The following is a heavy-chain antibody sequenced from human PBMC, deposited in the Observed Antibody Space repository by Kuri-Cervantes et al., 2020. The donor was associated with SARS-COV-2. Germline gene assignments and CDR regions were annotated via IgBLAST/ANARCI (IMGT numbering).Heavy chain of an antibody. J-gene: IGHJ6*02. CDR1: GYTFINSW. CDR3: ARGLEYCSSTNCDRCRDYYYYGMDV. Sequence: GGSLRLSCKGSGYTFINSWSGWVRQHPGKGLEWMGIIYPDDSDSRYSPSFQGQVTTSADKSITPAHLQWSSLKASDTAIYYCARGLEYCSSTNCDRCRDYYYYGMDVWGQGTTVTVSS. D-gene: IGHD2-2*02. V-gene: IGHV5-51*01. CDR2: IYPDDSDS.